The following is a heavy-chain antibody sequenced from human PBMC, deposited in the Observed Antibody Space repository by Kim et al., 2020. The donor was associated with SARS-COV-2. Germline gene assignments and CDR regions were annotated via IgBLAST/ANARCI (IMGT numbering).Heavy chain of an antibody. CDR3: ARAEWRTTGLDY. CDR2: IYYSGST. J-gene: IGHJ4*02. Sequence: SETLSLTCTVSGGSISSYYWSWIRQPPGKGLEWIGYIYYSGSTNYNPSLKSRVTISVDTSKNQFSLKLSSVTAADTAVYYCARAEWRTTGLDYWGQGTLVTVSS. V-gene: IGHV4-59*01. CDR1: GGSISSYY. D-gene: IGHD2-8*02.